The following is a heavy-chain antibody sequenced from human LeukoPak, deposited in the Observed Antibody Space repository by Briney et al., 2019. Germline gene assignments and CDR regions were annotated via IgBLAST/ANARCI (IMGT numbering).Heavy chain of an antibody. Sequence: GGSLRLSCAASGFTVSSNYMSWVRQAPGKGLEWVSIIYSDGSTYYANSVKARFTTSRDNSKNMLSLQMNSLRAEDTAVYYCARTIVGNGHDAFDIWGQGTMVTVSS. V-gene: IGHV3-53*01. D-gene: IGHD1-26*01. CDR1: GFTVSSNY. CDR2: IYSDGST. J-gene: IGHJ3*02. CDR3: ARTIVGNGHDAFDI.